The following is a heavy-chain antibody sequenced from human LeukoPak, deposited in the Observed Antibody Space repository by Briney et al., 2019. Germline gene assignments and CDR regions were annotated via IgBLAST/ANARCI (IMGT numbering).Heavy chain of an antibody. V-gene: IGHV3-53*01. CDR1: GFTVSSNY. D-gene: IGHD3-22*01. CDR2: IYSGGST. CDR3: ARGGGYDSSGYYEDY. Sequence: GGSLRLSCAASGFTVSSNYMSWVRQAPGKGLEWVSVIYSGGSTYYADSVKGRFTISRDNSKNTLYLQMNSLRAEDTAVYYCARGGGYDSSGYYEDYWGQGTLVTVSS. J-gene: IGHJ4*02.